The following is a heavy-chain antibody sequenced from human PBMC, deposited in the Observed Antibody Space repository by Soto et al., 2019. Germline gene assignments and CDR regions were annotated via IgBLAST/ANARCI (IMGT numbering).Heavy chain of an antibody. J-gene: IGHJ4*01. CDR2: IYHGGTT. D-gene: IGHD6-19*01. V-gene: IGHV4-38-2*02. CDR3: ARVHVMVVAGSTFDY. Sequence: SETLSLTGTVSSYSISSGSYWAWIRQPPGKGPEWIASIYHGGTTFYNPPLKSRITISVDTSNNQFSLKLTSVTAADTAVYYCARVHVMVVAGSTFDYWGHGTLVTVSS. CDR1: SYSISSGSY.